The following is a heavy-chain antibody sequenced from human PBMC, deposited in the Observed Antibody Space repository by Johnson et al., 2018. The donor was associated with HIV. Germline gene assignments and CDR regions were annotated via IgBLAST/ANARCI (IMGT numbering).Heavy chain of an antibody. J-gene: IGHJ3*02. V-gene: IGHV3-43*01. D-gene: IGHD1-26*01. CDR3: AKDDRELDAFDI. CDR1: GFTFDDYT. Sequence: VQLVESGGVVVQPGGSLRLSCAASGFTFDDYTMHWVRQAPGKGLEWVSLIRWDGDSTYYADSVTGRFTISRDNSKNTLYLQMNSLRAEDTAVYYCAKDDRELDAFDIWGQGTMVTVSS. CDR2: IRWDGDST.